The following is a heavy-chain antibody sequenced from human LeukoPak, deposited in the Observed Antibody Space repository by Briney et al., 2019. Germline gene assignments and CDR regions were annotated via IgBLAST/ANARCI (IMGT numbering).Heavy chain of an antibody. CDR3: ARHGDKWELQD. D-gene: IGHD1-26*01. J-gene: IGHJ4*02. Sequence: SETLSLTCTVSGGSISSYYWSWIRQPPGKGLEWIGYIYYSGSTNYNPSLKSRVTISVDTSKNQFSLKLSSVTAADTAVYYSARHGDKWELQDWGQGTLVTVSS. V-gene: IGHV4-59*08. CDR2: IYYSGST. CDR1: GGSISSYY.